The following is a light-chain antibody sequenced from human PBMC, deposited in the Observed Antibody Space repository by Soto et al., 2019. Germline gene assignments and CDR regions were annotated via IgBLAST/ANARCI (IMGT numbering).Light chain of an antibody. CDR2: LGS. V-gene: IGKV2-28*01. Sequence: TVMTQSPLSLSVTPGEPASISCRSSQSLLHSNGYNYLDWYLQKPGQSPQLLVYLGSTRASGVPDRFSGSGSGTDFTLKISRVEAEDVGVYYCMQALQTPPWTFGQGTKV. J-gene: IGKJ1*01. CDR1: QSLLHSNGYNY. CDR3: MQALQTPPWT.